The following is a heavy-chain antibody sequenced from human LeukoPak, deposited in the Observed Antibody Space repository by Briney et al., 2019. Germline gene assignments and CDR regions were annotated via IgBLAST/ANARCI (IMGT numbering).Heavy chain of an antibody. CDR1: GGSISSYC. CDR2: IYYSGST. V-gene: IGHV4-59*01. J-gene: IGHJ4*02. D-gene: IGHD1-26*01. Sequence: SETLSLTCTVSGGSISSYCWSWIRQPPGKGLEWIGYIYYSGSTNYNPSLKSRVTISVDTSKNQFSLKLSSVTAADTAVYYCARGPPPPWDLLGGVGRVTFYFDYWGQGTLVTVSS. CDR3: ARGPPPPWDLLGGVGRVTFYFDY.